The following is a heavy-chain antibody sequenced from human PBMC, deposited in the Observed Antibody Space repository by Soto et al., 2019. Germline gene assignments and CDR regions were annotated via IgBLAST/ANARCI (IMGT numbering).Heavy chain of an antibody. CDR2: ISGDGTTI. D-gene: IGHD3-9*01. Sequence: EVQLVESGGDSVQPGGSLRLSCAASGFPFSSYWMHWVRHTPGKGLEWVSRISGDGTTIYYADSVTGRFTVSRDNAKNTRSLQMSALGAEDTAVYYCAREYYGLLTGYYNDHWGQGTLVSVSS. V-gene: IGHV3-74*01. J-gene: IGHJ4*02. CDR3: AREYYGLLTGYYNDH. CDR1: GFPFSSYW.